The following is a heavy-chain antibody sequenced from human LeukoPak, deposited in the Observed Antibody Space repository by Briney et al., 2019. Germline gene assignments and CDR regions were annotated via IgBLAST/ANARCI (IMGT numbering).Heavy chain of an antibody. CDR1: GFSLSTRGVG. D-gene: IGHD2-2*01. J-gene: IGHJ5*02. Sequence: SGPTLVKPTQTLTLTCTFSGFSLSTRGVGVGWIRQPPGKALEWLAIIYWNDDERYSPSLKSRLTITKDISRNQVVLTMTNMDPVDTGTYYCAQRNRQLPRGWFDPWGQGTLVTVSS. CDR3: AQRNRQLPRGWFDP. CDR2: IYWNDDE. V-gene: IGHV2-5*01.